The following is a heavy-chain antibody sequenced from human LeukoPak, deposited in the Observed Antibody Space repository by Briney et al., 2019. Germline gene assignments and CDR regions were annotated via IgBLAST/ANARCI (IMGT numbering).Heavy chain of an antibody. CDR3: ASSLKSYYYDNGFDY. J-gene: IGHJ4*02. V-gene: IGHV4-30-2*01. Sequence: SETLSLTCAVSGGSISSGGYSWSWIRQPPGKGLEWIGYIYHSGSTYYNPSLKSRVTISVDRSKNQFSLKLSSVTAADTAVYYCASSLKSYYYDNGFDYWGQGTLVTVSS. CDR1: GGSISSGGYS. CDR2: IYHSGST. D-gene: IGHD3-22*01.